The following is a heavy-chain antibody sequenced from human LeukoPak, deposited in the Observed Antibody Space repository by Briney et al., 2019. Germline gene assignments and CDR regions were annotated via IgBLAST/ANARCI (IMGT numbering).Heavy chain of an antibody. Sequence: SETLSLTCAVYGGSFSGYYWSWIRQPPGKGLEWIGEINHSGRTNYNPSLKSRVTISVDTSKNQFSLKLSSVTAADTAVYYCARHPPHSNGHRAFDIWGQGTMVTVSS. CDR1: GGSFSGYY. J-gene: IGHJ3*02. D-gene: IGHD5-18*01. CDR2: INHSGRT. CDR3: ARHPPHSNGHRAFDI. V-gene: IGHV4-34*01.